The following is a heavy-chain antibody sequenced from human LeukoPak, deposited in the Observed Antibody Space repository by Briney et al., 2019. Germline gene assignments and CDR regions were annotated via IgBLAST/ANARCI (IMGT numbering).Heavy chain of an antibody. CDR2: ISSSSTYI. J-gene: IGHJ4*02. D-gene: IGHD5-18*01. CDR1: GFTFSSYS. Sequence: PGGSLRLSCAASGFTFSSYSMNWVRQAPGKGLEWVSSISSSSTYIYYADSVKGRFTISRDNAKNSLYLQMNSLRAEDTGVYYCAKDSYSKGDYWGQGVLVTVSS. V-gene: IGHV3-21*01. CDR3: AKDSYSKGDY.